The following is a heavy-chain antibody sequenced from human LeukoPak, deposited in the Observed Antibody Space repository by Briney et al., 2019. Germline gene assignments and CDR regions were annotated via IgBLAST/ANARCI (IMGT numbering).Heavy chain of an antibody. CDR3: TRDLLMYYYDSSAQHGFGY. D-gene: IGHD3-22*01. CDR2: IRSKAYGGTT. Sequence: PGGSLRLSCAASGFTFSSYAMHWVRQAPGKGLEWVGFIRSKAYGGTTEYAASVKGRFTISRDDSKSIAYLQMNSLKTEDTAVYYCTRDLLMYYYDSSAQHGFGYWGQGTLVTVSS. V-gene: IGHV3-49*04. J-gene: IGHJ4*02. CDR1: GFTFSSYA.